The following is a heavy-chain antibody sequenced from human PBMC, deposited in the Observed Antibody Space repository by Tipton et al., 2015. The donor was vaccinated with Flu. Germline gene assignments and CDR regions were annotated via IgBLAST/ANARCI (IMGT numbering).Heavy chain of an antibody. CDR2: IRYDGSNK. CDR3: AKDNLNGGLMSPWGAFDI. CDR1: GFTFSSYG. J-gene: IGHJ3*02. Sequence: SLRLSCAASGFTFSSYGMHWVRQAPGKGLEWVAFIRYDGSNKYYADSVKGRFTISRDNSKNTLYLQMNSLRAEDTAVYYCAKDNLNGGLMSPWGAFDIWGQGTMVTVSS. V-gene: IGHV3-30*02. D-gene: IGHD2-8*01.